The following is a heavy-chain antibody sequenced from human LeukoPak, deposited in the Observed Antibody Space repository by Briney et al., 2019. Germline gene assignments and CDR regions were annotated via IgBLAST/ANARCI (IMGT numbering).Heavy chain of an antibody. Sequence: SETLSLTCAVYGGSFSGYYWSWIRQPPGKGLEWIGEINHSGSTNYNPSLKSRVTISVDTSKNQFSLKLSSVTAADTAVYYCARRRITMVRGGRKNWFDPWGQGTLVTVSS. V-gene: IGHV4-34*01. CDR1: GGSFSGYY. CDR2: INHSGST. D-gene: IGHD3-10*01. J-gene: IGHJ5*02. CDR3: ARRRITMVRGGRKNWFDP.